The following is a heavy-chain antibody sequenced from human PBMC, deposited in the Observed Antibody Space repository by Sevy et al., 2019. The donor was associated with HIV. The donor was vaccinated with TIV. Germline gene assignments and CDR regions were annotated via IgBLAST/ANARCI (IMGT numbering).Heavy chain of an antibody. CDR2: IYPGDSDT. CDR1: GYGFTSYW. Sequence: GESLKISCKGSGYGFTSYWIGWVRQMPGKGLEWMGIIYPGDSDTRYSPSFQGQVTISADKSISTAYLQWSSLKASDTAMYYCARGPLVRGVIRPFDAFDIWGQGTMVTVSS. D-gene: IGHD3-10*01. CDR3: ARGPLVRGVIRPFDAFDI. J-gene: IGHJ3*02. V-gene: IGHV5-51*01.